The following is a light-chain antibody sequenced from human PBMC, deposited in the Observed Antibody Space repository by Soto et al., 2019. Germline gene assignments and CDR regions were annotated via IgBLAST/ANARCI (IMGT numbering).Light chain of an antibody. CDR1: RSDVGGYNY. CDR2: EVS. J-gene: IGLJ2*01. Sequence: QSALTQPPSAAGSPGQSVTISCTGTRSDVGGYNYVSWYQQHPGKAPKLMIYEVSKRPSGVPDRFSGSKSGNTASLTVSGLQAEDEADYYCSSYAGSNNLVVGGGSQLTVL. V-gene: IGLV2-8*01. CDR3: SSYAGSNNLV.